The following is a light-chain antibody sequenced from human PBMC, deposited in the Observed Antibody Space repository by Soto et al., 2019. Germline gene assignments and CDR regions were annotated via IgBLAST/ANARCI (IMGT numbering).Light chain of an antibody. CDR2: EDN. V-gene: IGLV6-57*04. CDR3: QSYDSSTHVV. Sequence: FMLTQPHSVSESPGKTVTISCTRSSGSIASNYVQWYQQRPGSAPTTVIYEDNQRPSGVPDRFSGSIDSSSNSASLSISGLKTEDEAHYYCQSYDSSTHVVFGGGTKLTVL. J-gene: IGLJ2*01. CDR1: SGSIASNY.